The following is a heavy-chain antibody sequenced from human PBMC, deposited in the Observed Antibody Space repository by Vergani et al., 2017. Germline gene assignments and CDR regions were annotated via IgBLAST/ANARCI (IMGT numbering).Heavy chain of an antibody. V-gene: IGHV1-69*01. CDR2: MIPIFGTA. Sequence: QVQLVQSGAEVKKPGSSVKLSCTASGGTFSSYAISWVRQAPGPGLEWMGGMIPIFGTANYAQKFQGGVTITADESTSTAYMELGSLRSEDTAVYYCARWDLGYCSSTSCYGYYYYYYGMDVWGQGTTVTVSS. CDR3: ARWDLGYCSSTSCYGYYYYYYGMDV. J-gene: IGHJ6*02. CDR1: GGTFSSYA. D-gene: IGHD2-2*01.